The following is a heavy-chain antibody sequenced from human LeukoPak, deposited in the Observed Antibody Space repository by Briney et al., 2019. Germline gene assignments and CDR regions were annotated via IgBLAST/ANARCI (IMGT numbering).Heavy chain of an antibody. Sequence: VGSLRLSCAASGFTFSSYSMNWVRQAPGKGLEWVSSISSSSSYIYYADSVKGRFTISRDNAKNSLYLQMNSLRAEDTAVYYCARGRFGEFLPFDYWGQGTLVTVSS. CDR1: GFTFSSYS. D-gene: IGHD3-10*01. CDR3: ARGRFGEFLPFDY. CDR2: ISSSSSYI. V-gene: IGHV3-21*01. J-gene: IGHJ4*02.